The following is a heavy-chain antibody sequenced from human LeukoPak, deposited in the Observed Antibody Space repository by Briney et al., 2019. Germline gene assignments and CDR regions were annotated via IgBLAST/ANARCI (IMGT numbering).Heavy chain of an antibody. J-gene: IGHJ4*02. CDR2: INHSGST. CDR3: ARGSRTPDY. Sequence: PSETLSLTCAVDGGSFSGYYWSWIRQPPGKGLEWIGEINHSGSTNYNPSLKSRVSISLDTSMIHFSLRLSSVTAADTAVYFCARGSRTPDYWGQGTLVTVSS. V-gene: IGHV4-34*01. CDR1: GGSFSGYY.